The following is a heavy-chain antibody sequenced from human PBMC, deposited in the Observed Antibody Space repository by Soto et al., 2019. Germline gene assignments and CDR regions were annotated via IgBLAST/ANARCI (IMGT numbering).Heavy chain of an antibody. Sequence: QVQLVQSGAEVKKPGSAVKVSCKAAGGTFSSYTISWVRQAPGQGLEWMGRIIPILGIANYAQKFQGRVTITADKSTSTAYMELSSLRSEDTAVYYCALPGGGRRCYSMCEYFQHWGQGTLVTVSS. D-gene: IGHD2-15*01. V-gene: IGHV1-69*02. CDR1: GGTFSSYT. CDR3: ALPGGGRRCYSMCEYFQH. CDR2: IIPILGIA. J-gene: IGHJ1*01.